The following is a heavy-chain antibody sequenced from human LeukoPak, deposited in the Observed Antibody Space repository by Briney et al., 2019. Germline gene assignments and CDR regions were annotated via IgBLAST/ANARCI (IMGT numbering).Heavy chain of an antibody. J-gene: IGHJ5*02. Sequence: GASVKVSCKASGYTFTGYYMHWVRQAPGQGLEWMGWINPNSGGTNYAQKFQGRVTMTRDTSISTAYMELSRLRSDDTAVYYCARDPYCSSTSCYTTNWFDPWGQGTLVTVSS. CDR2: INPNSGGT. D-gene: IGHD2-2*02. CDR3: ARDPYCSSTSCYTTNWFDP. V-gene: IGHV1-2*02. CDR1: GYTFTGYY.